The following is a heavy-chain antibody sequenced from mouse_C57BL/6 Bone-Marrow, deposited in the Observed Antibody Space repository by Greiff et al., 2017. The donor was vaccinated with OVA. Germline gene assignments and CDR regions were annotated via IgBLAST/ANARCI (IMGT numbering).Heavy chain of an antibody. V-gene: IGHV1-19*01. CDR2: INPYNGGT. J-gene: IGHJ3*01. D-gene: IGHD2-4*01. Sequence: EVQLQESGPVLVKPGASVKMSCKASGYTFTDYYMNWVKQSHGKSLEWIGVINPYNGGTSYNQKFKGKATLTVDKSSSTAYMELNSLTSEDSAVYYCARRGAYYDYEGFAYWGQGTLVTVSA. CDR1: GYTFTDYY. CDR3: ARRGAYYDYEGFAY.